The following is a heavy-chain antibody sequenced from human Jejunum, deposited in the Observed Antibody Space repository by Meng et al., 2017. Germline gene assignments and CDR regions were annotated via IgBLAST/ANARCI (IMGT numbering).Heavy chain of an antibody. J-gene: IGHJ4*02. D-gene: IGHD1-26*01. V-gene: IGHV1-2*06. Sequence: QVQLVQSAAVVKEPGASVKVSCKASGYTFTDYYLYWVRQAPGQGLEWMGRINTRTGGTIYTQKFYGRVTMTRDTSISTAYMELSRLRSDDTAVYYCARELISYAFDYWGQGSLVTVSS. CDR1: GYTFTDYY. CDR3: ARELISYAFDY. CDR2: INTRTGGT.